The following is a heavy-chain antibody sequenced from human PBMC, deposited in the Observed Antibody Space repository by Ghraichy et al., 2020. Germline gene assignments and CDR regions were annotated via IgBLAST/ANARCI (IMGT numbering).Heavy chain of an antibody. CDR3: ARDLGGGWYFDN. J-gene: IGHJ4*02. V-gene: IGHV3-7*01. CDR1: GFIFSGYW. CDR2: IKKDGSEK. Sequence: GGSLRLSCAASGFIFSGYWMSWVRQAPREGPEWVANIKKDGSEKYYVDSVKGRFTISRDNAKNSLYLQMNSLRAEDTAVYYCARDLGGGWYFDNWGQGALVTVSS. D-gene: IGHD6-19*01.